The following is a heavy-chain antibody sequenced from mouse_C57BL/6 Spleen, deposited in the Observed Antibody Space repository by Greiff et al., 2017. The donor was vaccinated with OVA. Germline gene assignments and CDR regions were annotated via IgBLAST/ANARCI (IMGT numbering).Heavy chain of an antibody. D-gene: IGHD6-1*01. J-gene: IGHJ2*01. CDR3: ARNGNNDFDY. Sequence: QVQLKQPGAELVKPGASVKLSCKASGYTFTSYWMQWVKQRPGQGLEWIGEIDPSDSYTNYNQKFKGKATLTVDTSSSTAYMQLSSLTSEDSAVYYCARNGNNDFDYWGQGTTLTVSS. CDR1: GYTFTSYW. V-gene: IGHV1-50*01. CDR2: IDPSDSYT.